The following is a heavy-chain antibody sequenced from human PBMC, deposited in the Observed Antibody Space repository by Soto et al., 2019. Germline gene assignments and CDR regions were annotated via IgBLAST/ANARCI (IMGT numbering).Heavy chain of an antibody. CDR3: ARDSVSDSSSWFFDY. CDR1: GFTFSSYG. Sequence: QVQLVESGGGVVQPGRSLRLSCAASGFTFSSYGMHWVRQAPGKGLEWVAVIWYDGSNKYYADSVKGRFTISRDNSKNTLYLQMNSLRADDTAVYYCARDSVSDSSSWFFDYWGQGTLVTVSS. D-gene: IGHD6-13*01. V-gene: IGHV3-33*01. J-gene: IGHJ4*02. CDR2: IWYDGSNK.